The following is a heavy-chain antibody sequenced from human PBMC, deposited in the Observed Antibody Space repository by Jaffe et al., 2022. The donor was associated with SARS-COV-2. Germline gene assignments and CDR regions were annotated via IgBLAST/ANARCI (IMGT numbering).Heavy chain of an antibody. D-gene: IGHD3-10*01. J-gene: IGHJ4*02. CDR2: IFWDNDE. CDR1: GFSLSTSGVG. Sequence: QITLKESGPTLVKPTQTLTLTCTFSGFSLSTSGVGVGWIRQPPGKALEWLALIFWDNDERYSPSLKNRLTITKDTSKNQVVLMMTNMDPVDTATYYCVHSPGEGHSGTYWLNGGFGYWGQGILVTVSS. V-gene: IGHV2-5*02. CDR3: VHSPGEGHSGTYWLNGGFGY.